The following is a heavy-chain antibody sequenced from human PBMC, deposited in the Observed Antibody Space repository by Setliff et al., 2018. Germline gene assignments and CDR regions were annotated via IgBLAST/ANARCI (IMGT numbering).Heavy chain of an antibody. CDR1: GSTFTDSI. CDR3: ARDPISAYYDSSGYDRHFDY. CDR2: ISAYNGNT. Sequence: ASVKVSCKASGSTFTDSIVSWVRQAPGQGLEWMGWISAYNGNTNYAQKLQGRVTMTTDTSTSTAYMELRSLRSDDTAVYYCARDPISAYYDSSGYDRHFDYWGQGTLVTVPQ. J-gene: IGHJ4*02. D-gene: IGHD3-22*01. V-gene: IGHV1-18*01.